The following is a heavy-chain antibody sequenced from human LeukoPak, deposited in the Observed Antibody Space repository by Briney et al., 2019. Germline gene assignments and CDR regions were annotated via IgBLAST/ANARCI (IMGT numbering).Heavy chain of an antibody. V-gene: IGHV1-3*01. CDR3: ARGMRGLSWFDP. CDR2: INAGNGNT. J-gene: IGHJ5*02. Sequence: ASVKVSCTASGYTFTSYAMHWVRQAPGQRLEWMGWINAGNGNTKYSQKFQGRVTITRDTSASTAYMELSSLRSEDTAVYYCARGMRGLSWFDPWGQGTLVTVSS. CDR1: GYTFTSYA. D-gene: IGHD3-10*01.